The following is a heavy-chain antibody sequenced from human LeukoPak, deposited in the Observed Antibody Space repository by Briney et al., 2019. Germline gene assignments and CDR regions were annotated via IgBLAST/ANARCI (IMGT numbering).Heavy chain of an antibody. CDR2: MYYSGST. D-gene: IGHD6-19*01. CDR3: ARKSVAVRDAFDI. J-gene: IGHJ3*02. V-gene: IGHV4-59*01. Sequence: SETLSLTCTVSGGSISNYFWSWIRQPPGKGLEWIGYMYYSGSTNYNPSFKSRVTISVGTSKNQFSLKLNSVTAADTAVYYCARKSVAVRDAFDIWGQGTMVTVSS. CDR1: GGSISNYF.